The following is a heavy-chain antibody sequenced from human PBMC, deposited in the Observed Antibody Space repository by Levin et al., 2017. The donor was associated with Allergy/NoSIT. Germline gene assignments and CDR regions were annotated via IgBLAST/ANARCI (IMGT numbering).Heavy chain of an antibody. V-gene: IGHV4-39*01. Sequence: ESLKISCTVSGASFNSSHYFWGWIRQPPGKGLEWIGSLYYSGATFYKPSLKSRLTISADTSKSPFSLRLTSVTAADTAIYYCYLPREITPVGWGQGTLVTVS. CDR1: GASFNSSHYF. J-gene: IGHJ4*02. D-gene: IGHD5-24*01. CDR3: YLPREITPVG. CDR2: LYYSGAT.